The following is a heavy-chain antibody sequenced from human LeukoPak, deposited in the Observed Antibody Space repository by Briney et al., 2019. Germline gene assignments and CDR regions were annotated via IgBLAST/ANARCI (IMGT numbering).Heavy chain of an antibody. V-gene: IGHV6-1*01. J-gene: IGHJ6*03. Sequence: SQTLSLTCAISGDSVSSNSAAWNWIRQSPSRGLEWLGRTYYRSKWYNDYAVSVKSRITINPDTSKNQFSLQLNSVTPEDTAVYYCARGELGQPPYYYYYMDVWSKGTTVTISS. CDR2: TYYRSKWYN. D-gene: IGHD7-27*01. CDR1: GDSVSSNSAA. CDR3: ARGELGQPPYYYYYMDV.